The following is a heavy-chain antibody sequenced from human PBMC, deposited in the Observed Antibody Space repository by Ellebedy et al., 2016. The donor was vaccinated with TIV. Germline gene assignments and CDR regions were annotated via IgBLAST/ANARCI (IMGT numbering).Heavy chain of an antibody. CDR2: INSYNGTT. CDR1: GYTFTTYA. CDR3: AIDRRGQPMKRAYYGMDV. D-gene: IGHD2-2*01. V-gene: IGHV1-18*01. Sequence: ASVKVSCKASGYTFTTYAISWVRQAPGQGLEWMAWINSYNGTTNSAQKLQGRVTMTTDTSTSTAYMALRSLRSDDTAVYYCAIDRRGQPMKRAYYGMDVWGQGTTVTVSS. J-gene: IGHJ6*02.